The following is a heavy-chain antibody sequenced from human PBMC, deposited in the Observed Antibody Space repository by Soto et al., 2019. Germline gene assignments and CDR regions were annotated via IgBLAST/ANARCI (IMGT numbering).Heavy chain of an antibody. D-gene: IGHD3-10*01. CDR3: TRDGDYHVPGTYGYFDY. V-gene: IGHV3-49*04. J-gene: IGHJ4*02. CDR2: IRGKAYGGTT. CDR1: GFTFGDYA. Sequence: PGGSLRLSCSASGFTFGDYAMSWVRQAPGKGLEWVGFIRGKAYGGTTEYAASVEGRFTISRDDSKSIAYLQMSSLKTDDTAVYYCTRDGDYHVPGTYGYFDYWGQGPLVTVSS.